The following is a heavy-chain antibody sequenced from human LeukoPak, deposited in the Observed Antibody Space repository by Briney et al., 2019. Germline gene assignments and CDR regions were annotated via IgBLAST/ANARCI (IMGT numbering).Heavy chain of an antibody. CDR3: ARDKLDSSGYYAFDT. J-gene: IGHJ3*02. D-gene: IGHD3-22*01. Sequence: SETLSLTCAVYGGSFSGYYWSWIRQPPGKGLEWMGEINHSGSTNYNPSLKSRVTISVDTSKNQFSLQLSSVTAADTAVYYCARDKLDSSGYYAFDTWGQGTMVTVSS. CDR2: INHSGST. CDR1: GGSFSGYY. V-gene: IGHV4-34*01.